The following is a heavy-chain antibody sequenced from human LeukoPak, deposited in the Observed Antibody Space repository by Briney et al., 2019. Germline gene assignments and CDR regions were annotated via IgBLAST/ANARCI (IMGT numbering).Heavy chain of an antibody. CDR1: GFTFSSYA. D-gene: IGHD6-13*01. CDR3: ARDSAGNDY. Sequence: GGSLRLSCAASGFTFSSYAMHWVRQAPGKGLEWVALTWYDGNKKYYADSVKGRFTISRDNAKNSLYLQMNSLRAEDTAMYYCARDSAGNDYWGQGTLVTVSS. J-gene: IGHJ4*02. CDR2: TWYDGNKK. V-gene: IGHV3-33*01.